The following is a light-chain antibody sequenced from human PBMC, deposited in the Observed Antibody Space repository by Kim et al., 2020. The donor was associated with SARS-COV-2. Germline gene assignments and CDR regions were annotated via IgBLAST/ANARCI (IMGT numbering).Light chain of an antibody. J-gene: IGKJ5*01. CDR2: HAS. V-gene: IGKV1-27*01. CDR1: QGIGSS. CDR3: QKYDNAPDT. Sequence: TSVGDRVTITCRASQGIGSSLAWYQQKPGKVPKLLIYHASNLQSGAPSRFSGSGSGTDFALTISGLQPEDVASYYCQKYDNAPDTFGQGTRLEIK.